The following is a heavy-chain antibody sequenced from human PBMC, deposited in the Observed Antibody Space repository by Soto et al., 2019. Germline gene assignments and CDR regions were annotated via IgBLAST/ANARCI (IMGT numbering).Heavy chain of an antibody. CDR1: GGSITSANW. CDR3: ARGPRGRFVP. D-gene: IGHD3-10*01. Sequence: SETLSLTCAVSGGSITSANWWTWVRQPPGGGLEWIGEISHSGITNYKASLKSRVTMSVDKTKNDVSLKLTSVTAADTAVYYCARGPRGRFVPSCPTIPVT. V-gene: IGHV4-4*02. CDR2: ISHSGIT. J-gene: IGHJ5*02.